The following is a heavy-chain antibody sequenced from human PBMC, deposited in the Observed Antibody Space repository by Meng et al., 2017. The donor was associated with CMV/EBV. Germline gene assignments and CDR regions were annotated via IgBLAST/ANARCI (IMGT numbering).Heavy chain of an antibody. V-gene: IGHV4-34*01. CDR3: ARGDRTIFGVVIAYGMDV. CDR2: INHSGST. J-gene: IGHJ6*02. CDR1: GGSFSGYY. Sequence: SETLSLTCAVYGGSFSGYYWSWIRQPPGKGLEWIGEINHSGSTNYNPSLKSRVTISVDTSKNQFSLKLSSVTAADTAVYYCARGDRTIFGVVIAYGMDVWGQGTTVNVSS. D-gene: IGHD3-3*01.